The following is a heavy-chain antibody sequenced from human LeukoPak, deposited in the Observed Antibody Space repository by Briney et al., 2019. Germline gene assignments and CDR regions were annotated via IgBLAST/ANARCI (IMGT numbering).Heavy chain of an antibody. CDR2: ISWNSGSI. CDR1: GFTFDDYA. V-gene: IGHV3-9*01. D-gene: IGHD4-17*01. CDR3: ARATPGDYGDYGIEEFGY. J-gene: IGHJ4*02. Sequence: PGRSLRLSCAASGFTFDDYAMHWVRQAPGKGLEWVSGISWNSGSIGYADSVKGRFTISRGNAKNSLYLQMNSLRAEDTALYYCARATPGDYGDYGIEEFGYWGQGTLVTVSS.